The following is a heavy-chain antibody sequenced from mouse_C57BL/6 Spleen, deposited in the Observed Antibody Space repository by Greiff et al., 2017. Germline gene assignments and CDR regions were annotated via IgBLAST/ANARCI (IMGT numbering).Heavy chain of an antibody. V-gene: IGHV1-55*01. CDR1: GYTFTSYW. CDR3: SRWYYYEASYFDY. J-gene: IGHJ2*01. CDR2: IYPAGGCP. Sequence: VQLQQPGAELVKPGASVKMSCKASGYTFTSYWINWVKQRPGQGLEWIGDIYPAGGCPNYNEKFKSKATLTVDTYYRPAYMQLSILTSENSAVYYGSRWYYYEASYFDYWGQGTTLTVSS. D-gene: IGHD1-1*01.